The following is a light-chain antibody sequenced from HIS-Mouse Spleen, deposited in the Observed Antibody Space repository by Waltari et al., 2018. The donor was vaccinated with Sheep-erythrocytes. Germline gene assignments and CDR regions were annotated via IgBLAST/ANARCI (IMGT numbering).Light chain of an antibody. CDR1: QSVSSN. J-gene: IGKJ1*01. CDR2: GAS. V-gene: IGKV3-15*01. Sequence: EIMMTQSPATLSVSPGERANVACRASQSVSSNLAWYQQKPGQAPRLLIYGASTRATGIPARFSGSGSGTEFTLTISSMQSEDFAVYYCQQYNNWPRTFGQGTKVEIK. CDR3: QQYNNWPRT.